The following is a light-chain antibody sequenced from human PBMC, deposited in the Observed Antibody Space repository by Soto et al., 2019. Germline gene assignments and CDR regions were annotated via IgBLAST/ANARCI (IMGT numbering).Light chain of an antibody. CDR1: SSDVGGYNY. CDR2: EVS. Sequence: QPALSQPASVSGSPGHSITISCTGTSSDVGGYNYVSWYQQHPGKAPKLMIYEVSNRPSGVSNRFSGSKSGNTASLTISGLQAEDEADYYCSSYTSRSTKVFGTGTKVTVL. J-gene: IGLJ1*01. CDR3: SSYTSRSTKV. V-gene: IGLV2-14*01.